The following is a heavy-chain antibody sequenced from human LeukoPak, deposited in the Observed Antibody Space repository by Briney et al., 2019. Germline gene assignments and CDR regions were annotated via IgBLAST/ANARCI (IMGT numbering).Heavy chain of an antibody. CDR1: GYTFTSYG. D-gene: IGHD3-22*01. CDR3: ARDYYDSSGYYYFDY. V-gene: IGHV1-18*01. CDR2: ISAYNGNT. Sequence: GASVKVSCTASGYTFTSYGISWVRQAPGQGLEWMGWISAYNGNTNYAQKLQGRVTMTTDTSTSTAYMELRSLRSDDTAVYYCARDYYDSSGYYYFDYWGQGTLVTVSS. J-gene: IGHJ4*02.